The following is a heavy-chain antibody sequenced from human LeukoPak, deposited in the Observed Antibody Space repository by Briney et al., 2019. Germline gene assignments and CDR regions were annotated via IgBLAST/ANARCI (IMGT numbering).Heavy chain of an antibody. Sequence: GESLKISCRGSGYSFTTYWIGWVRQMPGKGLEWMGIIYPGDSDARYSPSFQGQVTISADKSINTAYLQWSSLKASDTAMYYCARHPVLPLSRNWKRSVTSYYYYYMDVWGKGTTVTVSS. CDR2: IYPGDSDA. V-gene: IGHV5-51*01. CDR3: ARHPVLPLSRNWKRSVTSYYYYYMDV. J-gene: IGHJ6*03. D-gene: IGHD1-20*01. CDR1: GYSFTTYW.